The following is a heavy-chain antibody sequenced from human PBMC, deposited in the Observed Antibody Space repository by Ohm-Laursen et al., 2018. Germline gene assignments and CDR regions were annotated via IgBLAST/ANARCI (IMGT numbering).Heavy chain of an antibody. D-gene: IGHD2-15*01. CDR2: ISSSSSYI. CDR3: VKGRLAGAFDY. CDR1: GFTFSSYS. J-gene: IGHJ4*02. Sequence: SLGLSCAASGFTFSSYSMNWVRQAPGKGLEWVSSISSSSSYIYYADSVKGRFTISRDNSKNTLYLQMNSLRAEDTAIYYCVKGRLAGAFDYWGQGTLVTVSS. V-gene: IGHV3-21*04.